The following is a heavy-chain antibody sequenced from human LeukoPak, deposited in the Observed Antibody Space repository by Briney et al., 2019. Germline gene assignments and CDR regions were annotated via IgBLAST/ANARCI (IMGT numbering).Heavy chain of an antibody. CDR1: GYTCTNYG. D-gene: IGHD1-26*01. Sequence: ASVKVSCKASGYTCTNYGISWVRQAPGQGLEWMGWISAYNGNTNYAQKLQGRVTMTTDTSTSTAYMELRSLRSDDTAVYYCARDWSGGSNWFDPWGQGTLVTVSS. J-gene: IGHJ5*02. CDR2: ISAYNGNT. V-gene: IGHV1-18*01. CDR3: ARDWSGGSNWFDP.